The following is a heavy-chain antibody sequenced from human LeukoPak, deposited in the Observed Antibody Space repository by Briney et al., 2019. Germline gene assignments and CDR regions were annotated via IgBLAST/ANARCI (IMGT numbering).Heavy chain of an antibody. Sequence: ASVKGSCKASGGTFSSYAISWVRQAPGQGLEWMGGIFPIFGTANYAQRSQGRVTITADESTSTAYMELSSLRSEDTAVYYCARAESSGPERLVLVHFDYWGQGTLVTVSS. D-gene: IGHD1-1*01. CDR2: IFPIFGTA. V-gene: IGHV1-69*01. CDR1: GGTFSSYA. CDR3: ARAESSGPERLVLVHFDY. J-gene: IGHJ4*02.